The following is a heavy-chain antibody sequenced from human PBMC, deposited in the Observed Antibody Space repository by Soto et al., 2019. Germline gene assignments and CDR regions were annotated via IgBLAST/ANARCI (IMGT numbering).Heavy chain of an antibody. CDR3: ARDVVVAATSWFDP. D-gene: IGHD2-15*01. Sequence: SETLSLTCTVSGGSISSGGYYWSWIRQHPGKGLEWIGYIYYSGSTYYNPSLKSRVTISVDTSKNQFSLKLSSVTAADTAVYYCARDVVVAATSWFDPWGQGTLVTVSS. CDR1: GGSISSGGYY. V-gene: IGHV4-31*03. CDR2: IYYSGST. J-gene: IGHJ5*02.